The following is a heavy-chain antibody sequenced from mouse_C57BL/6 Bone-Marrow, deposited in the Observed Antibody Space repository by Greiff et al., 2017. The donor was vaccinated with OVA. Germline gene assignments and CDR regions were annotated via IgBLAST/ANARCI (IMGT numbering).Heavy chain of an antibody. D-gene: IGHD4-1*01. V-gene: IGHV1-9*01. Sequence: QVQLQQSGAELMKPGASVKLSCKATGYTFTGYWIEWVKRRPGHGLEWIGEILPGSGSTNYNEKFKGKATFTADTSSITAYMQLSSLTTHYSAISYGAREVSWEGNHVYNDVGGTGTTVTGSS. CDR1: GYTFTGYW. CDR3: AREVSWEGNHVYNDV. J-gene: IGHJ1*03. CDR2: ILPGSGST.